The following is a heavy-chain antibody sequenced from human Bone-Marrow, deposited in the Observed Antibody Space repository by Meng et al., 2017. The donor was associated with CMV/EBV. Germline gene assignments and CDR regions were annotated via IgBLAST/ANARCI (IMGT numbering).Heavy chain of an antibody. V-gene: IGHV1-69*04. CDR2: IIPILGIA. CDR1: GGTFSSYT. Sequence: SVKVSCKASGGTFSSYTISWVRQAPGQGLEWMGRIIPILGIANYAQKFQGRVTITADKSTSTAYMELSSLRSEDTAVYYCARDVGLTTVTTNGMDFWGQGTTVTVSS. J-gene: IGHJ6*02. CDR3: ARDVGLTTVTTNGMDF. D-gene: IGHD4-11*01.